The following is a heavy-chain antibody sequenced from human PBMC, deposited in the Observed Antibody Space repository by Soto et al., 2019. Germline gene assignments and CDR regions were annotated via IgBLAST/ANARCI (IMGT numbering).Heavy chain of an antibody. Sequence: AGGSLRLSCAASGFTVSSNYLSWVRQAPGEGLEWVAVIYTGGTTYYADSVKGRFTISRDNSKNTVYLEMNSLRAEDTALYSCARTSTSLYYGMDVWGQGTTVTVSS. CDR2: IYTGGTT. V-gene: IGHV3-53*01. CDR3: ARTSTSLYYGMDV. CDR1: GFTVSSNY. J-gene: IGHJ6*02.